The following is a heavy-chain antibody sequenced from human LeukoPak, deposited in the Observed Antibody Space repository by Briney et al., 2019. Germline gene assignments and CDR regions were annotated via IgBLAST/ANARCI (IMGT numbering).Heavy chain of an antibody. V-gene: IGHV4-31*03. J-gene: IGHJ3*02. CDR3: ARERAGWIHALDI. D-gene: IGHD5-18*01. CDR2: IYYSGST. Sequence: PSETLSLTCTVSGGSISSGGYYWSWIRQHPGKGLEWIGYIYYSGSTYYSPSLKSRVTMSIDKSKNQFSLRLSSVTAADTALYFCARERAGWIHALDIWGQGTIVTVSS. CDR1: GGSISSGGYY.